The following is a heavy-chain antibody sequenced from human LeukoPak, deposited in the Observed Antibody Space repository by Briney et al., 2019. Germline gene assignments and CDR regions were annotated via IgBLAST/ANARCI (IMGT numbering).Heavy chain of an antibody. CDR1: GFTFSSYS. Sequence: GGSLRLSCAASGFTFSSYSMNWVRQAPGKGLEWVSSISSSSSYIYYADSVKGRFTISRDNAKNSLYLQMNSLRAEDTAVYYCARMKGCSSITCYFTIYWGQGTLVTVSS. CDR2: ISSSSSYI. CDR3: ARMKGCSSITCYFTIY. J-gene: IGHJ4*02. V-gene: IGHV3-21*01. D-gene: IGHD2-2*01.